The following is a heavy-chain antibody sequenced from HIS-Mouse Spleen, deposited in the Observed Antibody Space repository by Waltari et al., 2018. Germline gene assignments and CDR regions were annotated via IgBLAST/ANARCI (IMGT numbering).Heavy chain of an antibody. D-gene: IGHD6-13*01. CDR2: ISYDGSNK. J-gene: IGHJ4*02. CDR1: GFTVRSYA. Sequence: QVQLVESGGGVVQPGRPRRLSGAASGFTVRSYARHWVRQAPGKGLGCVAVISYDGSNKYYADSVKGRFTISRDNSKNTLYLQMNSLRAEDTAVYYCARDSYSSSWYFDYWGQGTLVTVSS. V-gene: IGHV3-30*04. CDR3: ARDSYSSSWYFDY.